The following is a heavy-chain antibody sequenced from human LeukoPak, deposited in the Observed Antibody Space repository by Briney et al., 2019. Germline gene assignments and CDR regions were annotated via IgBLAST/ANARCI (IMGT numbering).Heavy chain of an antibody. V-gene: IGHV4-59*08. Sequence: SETLSLTCSVSAGSISTYSWNWIRQPLGKGLEWIGYMYDSGSPKYNPSLKSRVTISVDPSRNQFSLKLNSVTAADTAVYYCARLILGWLDHFDCWGQGALVTVSS. CDR1: AGSISTYS. CDR2: MYDSGSP. CDR3: ARLILGWLDHFDC. D-gene: IGHD3-3*01. J-gene: IGHJ4*02.